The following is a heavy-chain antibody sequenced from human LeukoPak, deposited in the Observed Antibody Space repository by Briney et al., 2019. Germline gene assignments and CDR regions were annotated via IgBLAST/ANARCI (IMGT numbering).Heavy chain of an antibody. J-gene: IGHJ4*02. D-gene: IGHD3-10*01. Sequence: PGGSLRLSCAASGSTFSSYGMHWVRQAPGKGLEWVAVISYDGSNKYYADSVKGRFTISRDNSKNTLYLQMNSLRAEDTAVYYCARGNRITMVRGVFDYWGQGTLVTVSS. CDR3: ARGNRITMVRGVFDY. V-gene: IGHV3-30*03. CDR2: ISYDGSNK. CDR1: GSTFSSYG.